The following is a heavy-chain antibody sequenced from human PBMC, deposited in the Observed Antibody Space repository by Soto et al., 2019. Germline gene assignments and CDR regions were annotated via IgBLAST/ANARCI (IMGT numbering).Heavy chain of an antibody. V-gene: IGHV4-34*01. D-gene: IGHD2-15*01. CDR1: GGSFSGYY. J-gene: IGHJ4*02. CDR2: INHSGST. CDR3: ARAGAGVVVAATRKFIDY. Sequence: SETLSLTCAVYGGSFSGYYWSWIRQPPGKGLEWIGEINHSGSTNYNPSLKSRVTISVDTSKNQFSLKLSSVTAADTAVYYCARAGAGVVVAATRKFIDYWGQGTLVTVSS.